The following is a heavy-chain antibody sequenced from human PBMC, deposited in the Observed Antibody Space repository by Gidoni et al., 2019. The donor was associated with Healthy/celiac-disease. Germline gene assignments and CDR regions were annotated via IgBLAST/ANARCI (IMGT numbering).Heavy chain of an antibody. Sequence: QVQLVESGGGVVQPGRSLRLSCAASGVTFSSYARHWVRQAPGKGLGWVAVISYDGSNKYYADSVKGRFTISRDNSKNTLYLQMNSLRAEDTAVYYCARANDSSSWYSLGYYFDYWGQGTLVTVSS. CDR3: ARANDSSSWYSLGYYFDY. V-gene: IGHV3-30-3*01. J-gene: IGHJ4*02. CDR1: GVTFSSYA. CDR2: ISYDGSNK. D-gene: IGHD6-13*01.